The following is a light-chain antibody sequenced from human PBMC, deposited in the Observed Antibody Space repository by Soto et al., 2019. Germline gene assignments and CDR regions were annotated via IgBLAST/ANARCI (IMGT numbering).Light chain of an antibody. CDR1: SSDVGGSNY. CDR2: DVT. Sequence: QSVLTQPRSVSGSPGQSVTISCTGTSSDVGGSNYVSWYQQHPGKTPKLMIYDVTKRPSGVPDRFSGFKSDNTASLTISGLQAEDEADYYCCSYAGSYTLLFGGGTKVTVL. CDR3: CSYAGSYTLL. J-gene: IGLJ2*01. V-gene: IGLV2-11*01.